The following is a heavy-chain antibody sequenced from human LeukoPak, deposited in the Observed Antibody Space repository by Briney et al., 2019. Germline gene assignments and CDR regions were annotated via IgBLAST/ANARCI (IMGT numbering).Heavy chain of an antibody. J-gene: IGHJ6*02. V-gene: IGHV3-23*01. CDR2: ISGSGGST. D-gene: IGHD3-22*01. CDR1: GFTFSSYA. Sequence: GGSLRLSCAASGFTFSSYAMSWVRQAPGKGLEWVSAISGSGGSTYYADSVKGRFTIPRDNSKNTLYLQMNSLRAEDTAVYYCARDTSADYYDSSGYPGGYYGMDVWGQGTTVTVSS. CDR3: ARDTSADYYDSSGYPGGYYGMDV.